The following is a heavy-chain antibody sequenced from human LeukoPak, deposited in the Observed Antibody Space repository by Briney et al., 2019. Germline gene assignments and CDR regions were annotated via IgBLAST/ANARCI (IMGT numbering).Heavy chain of an antibody. V-gene: IGHV3-30-3*01. CDR2: ISYDGSNK. CDR1: GFTFSSYA. J-gene: IGHJ4*02. Sequence: PGRSLRLSCAASGFTFSSYAMHWVRQAPVKGLEWVAVISYDGSNKYYADSVKGRFTISRDNSKNTLYLQMNSLRAEDTAVYYCARPGAVYSSSWSFDYWGQGTLVTVSS. D-gene: IGHD6-13*01. CDR3: ARPGAVYSSSWSFDY.